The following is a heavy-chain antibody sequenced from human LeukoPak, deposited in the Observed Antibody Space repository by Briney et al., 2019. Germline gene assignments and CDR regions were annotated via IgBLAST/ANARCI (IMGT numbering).Heavy chain of an antibody. J-gene: IGHJ4*02. CDR1: GFTFSSYG. Sequence: GGSLRLSCAASGFTFSSYGMHWVRQAPGKGLERVAVISYDGSNKYYADSVKGRFTISRDNSKNTLYLQMNSLRAEDTAVYYCAKEDHDYWGQGTLVTVSS. CDR3: AKEDHDY. CDR2: ISYDGSNK. V-gene: IGHV3-30*18.